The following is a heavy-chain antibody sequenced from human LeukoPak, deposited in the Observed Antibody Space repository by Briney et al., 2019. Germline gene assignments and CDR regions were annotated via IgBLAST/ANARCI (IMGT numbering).Heavy chain of an antibody. D-gene: IGHD6-19*01. CDR1: GGSFSGYY. V-gene: IGHV4-34*01. J-gene: IGHJ4*02. CDR2: INHSGST. Sequence: PSETLSLTCAVYGGSFSGYYWSWIRQPPGKGLEWIGEINHSGSTNYNPSLKSRVTISVDTSKNQFSLKLSSVTAADTAVYYCARAWPVNKAVAVTSFDYWGQGTLVTVSS. CDR3: ARAWPVNKAVAVTSFDY.